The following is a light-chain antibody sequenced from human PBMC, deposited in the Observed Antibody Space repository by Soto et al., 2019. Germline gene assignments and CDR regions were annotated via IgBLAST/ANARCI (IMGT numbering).Light chain of an antibody. CDR2: EVS. V-gene: IGLV2-14*01. CDR1: SSDVGGYKY. J-gene: IGLJ1*01. Sequence: QSALTQPASVSGSPGQSITISCTGTSSDVGGYKYVSWYQQHPGKAHKLMIYEVSNRPSGVSNRFSGSKSGNTASLTISGLQAEDEAYYYCSSYTSSSPCVFGTGTKLTVL. CDR3: SSYTSSSPCV.